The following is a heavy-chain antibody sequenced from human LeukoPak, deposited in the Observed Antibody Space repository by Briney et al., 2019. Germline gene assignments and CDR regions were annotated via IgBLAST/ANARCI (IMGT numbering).Heavy chain of an antibody. CDR2: IRSKANSYAT. J-gene: IGHJ6*01. CDR1: GFTFSGSA. CDR3: TRRVAYYYGMDV. V-gene: IGHV3-73*01. Sequence: SGGSLKLSCAASGFTFSGSAMHWVRQASGKGLEWVGRIRSKANSYATAYAASVKGRFTSSRDDSKNTAYLQMNSLKTEDTAVYYCTRRVAYYYGMDVWGQGTTVTVSS. D-gene: IGHD2-15*01.